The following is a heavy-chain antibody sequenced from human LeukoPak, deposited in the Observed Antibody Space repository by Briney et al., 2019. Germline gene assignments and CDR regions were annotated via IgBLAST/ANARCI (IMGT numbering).Heavy chain of an antibody. D-gene: IGHD3-10*01. Sequence: SETLSLTCTVSGGSISNYYWNWLRQPPGKGLEWIGYIYYSGSTNYNPSLKSRVTMSLDTPKNQFSLRLTSVTAADTAVYYCARGFGSKSTYFDYWGQGTLVTVSS. CDR2: IYYSGST. CDR3: ARGFGSKSTYFDY. J-gene: IGHJ4*02. CDR1: GGSISNYY. V-gene: IGHV4-59*01.